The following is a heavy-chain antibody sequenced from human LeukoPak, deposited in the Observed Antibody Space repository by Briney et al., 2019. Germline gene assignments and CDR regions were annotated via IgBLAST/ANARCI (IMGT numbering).Heavy chain of an antibody. D-gene: IGHD6-19*01. V-gene: IGHV1-69*04. CDR1: GGTFSSYA. J-gene: IGHJ4*02. CDR3: ATSVAGPYYFDY. Sequence: SVKVSCKASGGTFSSYAISWVRQAPGQGLEWMGRTIPILGIANYAQKFQGRVTITADKSTSTAYMELSSLRSEDTAVYYCATSVAGPYYFDYWGQGTLVTVSS. CDR2: TIPILGIA.